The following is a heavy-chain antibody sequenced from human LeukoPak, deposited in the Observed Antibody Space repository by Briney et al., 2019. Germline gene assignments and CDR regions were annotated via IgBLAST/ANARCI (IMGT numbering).Heavy chain of an antibody. CDR3: ARGRAARLFDWFDP. CDR2: IYTSGRT. CDR1: GGSISNYS. J-gene: IGHJ5*02. V-gene: IGHV4-4*07. D-gene: IGHD6-6*01. Sequence: SETLSLTCTVAGGSISNYSWSWIRQPAGQGLEWIGRIYTSGRTNYNPSLKRRVTISVDPSKNQFSLKLSSVTAAATAVYSCARGRAARLFDWFDPWGQGNLVTVSS.